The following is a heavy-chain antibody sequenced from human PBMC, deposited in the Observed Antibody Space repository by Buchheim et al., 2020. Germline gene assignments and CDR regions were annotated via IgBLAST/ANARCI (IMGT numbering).Heavy chain of an antibody. J-gene: IGHJ4*02. D-gene: IGHD6-6*01. CDR1: GFTFSSYS. CDR3: ATSIAARLYFDY. V-gene: IGHV3-21*01. Sequence: EVQLVESGGGLVKPGGSLRLSCAASGFTFSSYSMNWVRQAPGKGLEWVSSISSSSSYRYYADSGKGRFTISRDKAKNSLYLQMNSLRAEDTAVYYCATSIAARLYFDYWGQGTL. CDR2: ISSSSSYR.